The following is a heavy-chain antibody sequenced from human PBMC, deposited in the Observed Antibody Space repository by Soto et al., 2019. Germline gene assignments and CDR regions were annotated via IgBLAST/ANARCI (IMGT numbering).Heavy chain of an antibody. J-gene: IGHJ5*02. CDR3: AKDIGRYCSGGSCYSFGFDP. V-gene: IGHV3-43*01. CDR2: IRWDGGST. CDR1: GFTFDDYT. D-gene: IGHD2-15*01. Sequence: EVQLVESGGVVVQPGGSLRLSCAASGFTFDDYTMHWVRQAPGKGLEWVSLIRWDGGSTYYADSVKGRFTISRDNSKNSLYMQMNSLRTEDTALYYCAKDIGRYCSGGSCYSFGFDPWGQGILVTVSS.